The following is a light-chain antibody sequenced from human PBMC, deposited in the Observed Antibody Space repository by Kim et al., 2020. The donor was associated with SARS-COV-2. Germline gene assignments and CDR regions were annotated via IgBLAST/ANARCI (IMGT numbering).Light chain of an antibody. J-gene: IGLJ3*02. CDR1: SSDVGGYNY. CDR2: DVS. Sequence: LTQPASVSGSPGQSITISCTGTSSDVGGYNYVSWYQQHPGKAPKLMINDVSKRPSGVSNRFSGSKSGNTASLTISGLQAEDEADYYCSSYTSSSTLVFGGGTQLTVL. CDR3: SSYTSSSTLV. V-gene: IGLV2-14*01.